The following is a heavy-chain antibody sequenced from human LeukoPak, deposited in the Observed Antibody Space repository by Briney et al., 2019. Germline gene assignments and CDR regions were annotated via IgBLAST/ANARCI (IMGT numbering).Heavy chain of an antibody. Sequence: PSQTLSLTCTVSGGSISSGDYYWSWIRQPPGKGLEWIGYIYYSGSTYYNPSLKSRVTISVDTSKNQFSLKLSSVTAADTAVYYCARVPYYYDNRWPPWFDPWGQGTLVTVSS. CDR2: IYYSGST. V-gene: IGHV4-30-4*01. CDR3: ARVPYYYDNRWPPWFDP. D-gene: IGHD3-22*01. J-gene: IGHJ5*02. CDR1: GGSISSGDYY.